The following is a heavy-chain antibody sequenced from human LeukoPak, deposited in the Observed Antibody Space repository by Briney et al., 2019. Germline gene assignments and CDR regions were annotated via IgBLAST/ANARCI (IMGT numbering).Heavy chain of an antibody. J-gene: IGHJ4*02. CDR3: ARDPMTLVTSRSAVDGNPPEY. CDR1: GFTFSSYS. CDR2: ISSSSSTI. Sequence: GGSLRLSCETFGFTFSSYSMNWVRQAPGKGLEWVSYISSSSSTIYYAESVRGRFTISRDNVQSLAYLQMNSLRVEDTAVYYCARDPMTLVTSRSAVDGNPPEYWGLGTLVTVSS. V-gene: IGHV3-48*01. D-gene: IGHD4-17*01.